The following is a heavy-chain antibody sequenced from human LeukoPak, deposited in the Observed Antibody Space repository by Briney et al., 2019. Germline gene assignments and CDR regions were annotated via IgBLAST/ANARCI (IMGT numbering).Heavy chain of an antibody. D-gene: IGHD3-3*01. CDR1: GCTFSSYA. CDR3: AKSGHYDFWIGLPGHLRNDQHYHLDV. Sequence: PGRSLRLSCAASGCTFSSYALGWVRQAPGKGLEWVAIISGTGGSTYFADSVKGRFTISRDNSNNTLYLQMNSLRAEDAAVYYCAKSGHYDFWIGLPGHLRNDQHYHLDVWGQGTTVTVSS. J-gene: IGHJ6*02. V-gene: IGHV3-23*01. CDR2: ISGTGGST.